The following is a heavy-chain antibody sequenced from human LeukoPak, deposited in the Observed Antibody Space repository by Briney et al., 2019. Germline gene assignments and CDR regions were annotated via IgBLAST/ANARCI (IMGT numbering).Heavy chain of an antibody. V-gene: IGHV1-3*01. CDR2: INAGNGNT. CDR1: GYTFTGYY. J-gene: IGHJ3*02. CDR3: ARDNRWRVRGESAFDI. D-gene: IGHD3-10*01. Sequence: ASVKVSCKASGYTFTGYYMHWVRQAPGQRLEWMGWINAGNGNTKYSQKFQGRVTITRDTSASTAYMELSSLRSEDTAVYYCARDNRWRVRGESAFDIWGQGTMVTVSS.